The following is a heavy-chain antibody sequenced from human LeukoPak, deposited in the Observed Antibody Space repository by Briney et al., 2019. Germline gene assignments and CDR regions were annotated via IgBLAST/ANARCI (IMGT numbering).Heavy chain of an antibody. J-gene: IGHJ4*02. V-gene: IGHV3-33*01. CDR1: GFTFSSYG. Sequence: PGRSLRLSCAASGFTFSSYGMHWVRQAPGKGLEWVAVIWYDGSNKYYADSVKGRFTISRDNSKNTLYLQMNSLRAEDTAVYYCARDSVYCSGGSCLYYFDYWGQGTLVTVSS. CDR2: IWYDGSNK. CDR3: ARDSVYCSGGSCLYYFDY. D-gene: IGHD2-15*01.